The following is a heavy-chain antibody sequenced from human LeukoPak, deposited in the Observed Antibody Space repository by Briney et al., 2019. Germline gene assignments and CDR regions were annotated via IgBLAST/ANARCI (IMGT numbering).Heavy chain of an antibody. CDR2: INPSGGST. D-gene: IGHD6-19*01. CDR3: ARGPPPGSSGCDY. J-gene: IGHJ4*02. V-gene: IGHV1-46*01. CDR1: GYTFTSYY. Sequence: EASVKVSCKASGYTFTSYYMHWVRQAPGQGLEWMGIINPSGGSTSYAQKFQGWVTMTRDTSISTAYMELSRLRSDDTAVYYCARGPPPGSSGCDYWGQGTLVTVSS.